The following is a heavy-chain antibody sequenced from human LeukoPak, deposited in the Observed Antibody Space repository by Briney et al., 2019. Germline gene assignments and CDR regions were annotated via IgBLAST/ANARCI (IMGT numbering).Heavy chain of an antibody. V-gene: IGHV3-33*01. CDR2: IWNDGSKK. D-gene: IGHD1-26*01. Sequence: GRSLRLSCAASGLTFSHYGMHWVRQSPGKGLDWVALIWNDGSKKYYADSVKGRFTISRDNAKNTLYLQMDSLRAEDTAVYYCTMWSGSSYIEHFQHWGQGTLVTVSS. J-gene: IGHJ1*01. CDR3: TMWSGSSYIEHFQH. CDR1: GLTFSHYG.